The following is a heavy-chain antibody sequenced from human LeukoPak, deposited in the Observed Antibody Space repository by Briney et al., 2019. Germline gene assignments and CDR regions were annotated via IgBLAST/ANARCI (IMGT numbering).Heavy chain of an antibody. D-gene: IGHD3-10*02. CDR2: INPADGSA. J-gene: IGHJ4*02. Sequence: ASVKVSCKASGYTFTGYYMHWVRQAPGQGLEWMGIINPADGSASYQERFQGRVTVTRDTSTSTVYMELSSLRSEDMAMYYCARVSGGPYDYWGQGTLVTVSS. CDR1: GYTFTGYY. CDR3: ARVSGGPYDY. V-gene: IGHV1-46*01.